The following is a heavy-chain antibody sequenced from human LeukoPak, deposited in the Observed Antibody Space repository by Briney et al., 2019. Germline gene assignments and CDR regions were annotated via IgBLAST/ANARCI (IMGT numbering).Heavy chain of an antibody. J-gene: IGHJ4*02. CDR1: GFTFSSYS. CDR2: ISSSSSTI. V-gene: IGHV3-48*01. Sequence: GGSLRLSCAASGFTFSSYSMNWVRQAPGKGLEWVSYISSSSSTIYYADSVKGRFTISRDNAKNSLYLQMNSLRAEDTAVYYCARGPFYSSSSLFVHWGQGTLVTVSS. D-gene: IGHD6-6*01. CDR3: ARGPFYSSSSLFVH.